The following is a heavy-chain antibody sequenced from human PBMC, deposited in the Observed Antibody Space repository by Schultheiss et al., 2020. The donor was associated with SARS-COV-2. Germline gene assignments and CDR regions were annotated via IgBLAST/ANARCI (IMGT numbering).Heavy chain of an antibody. J-gene: IGHJ6*02. Sequence: SQTLSLTCTVSGGSISSYYWSWIRQPPGKGLEWIGYIYYSGSTNYNPSLKSRVTISVDTSKNQFSLKLSSVTAADTAVYYCAREPLKSYRIGGFYYYGMDVWGQGTTVTVSS. D-gene: IGHD2/OR15-2a*01. CDR3: AREPLKSYRIGGFYYYGMDV. V-gene: IGHV4-59*12. CDR2: IYYSGST. CDR1: GGSISSYY.